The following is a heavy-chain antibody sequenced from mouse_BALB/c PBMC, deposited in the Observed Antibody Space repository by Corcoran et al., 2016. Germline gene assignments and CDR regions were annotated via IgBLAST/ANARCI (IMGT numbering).Heavy chain of an antibody. CDR2: IDPANGNT. J-gene: IGHJ1*01. V-gene: IGHV14-3*02. Sequence: EVQLQQSGAELVKPGASVKLSCTASGFNIKDTYIHWVKKRPEQGLEWIGRIDPANGNTKYDPKFQGKATITADTSSNTAYLQLSSLTSEDTAVYYCANWDWYFDVWGAGTTVTVSS. CDR1: GFNIKDTY. D-gene: IGHD4-1*01. CDR3: ANWDWYFDV.